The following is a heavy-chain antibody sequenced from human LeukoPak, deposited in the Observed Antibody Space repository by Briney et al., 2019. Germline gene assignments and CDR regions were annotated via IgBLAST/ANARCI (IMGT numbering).Heavy chain of an antibody. Sequence: SVKVSCKASGGTFSSYAISWVRQAPGQGLEWMGGIIPIFGTANYAQKFQGRVTITTDESTSTAYMGLSSLRSEDTAVYYCAIRRYSYGYEAGYWGQGTLVTVSS. CDR2: IIPIFGTA. D-gene: IGHD5-18*01. CDR3: AIRRYSYGYEAGY. CDR1: GGTFSSYA. J-gene: IGHJ4*02. V-gene: IGHV1-69*05.